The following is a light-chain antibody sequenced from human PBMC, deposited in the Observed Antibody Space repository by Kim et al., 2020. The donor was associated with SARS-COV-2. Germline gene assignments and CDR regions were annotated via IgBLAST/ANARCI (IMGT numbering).Light chain of an antibody. CDR3: QQYDYWPPYT. Sequence: EIVMTQSPATLSVSPGERATLSCRASQSVRRNLAWYQQKLGQPPRLLIYDASARATDVPVRFSGSGSGTDFTLTISSLQSEDSAVYYCQQYDYWPPYTFGQGTKLEI. CDR1: QSVRRN. V-gene: IGKV3-15*01. CDR2: DAS. J-gene: IGKJ2*01.